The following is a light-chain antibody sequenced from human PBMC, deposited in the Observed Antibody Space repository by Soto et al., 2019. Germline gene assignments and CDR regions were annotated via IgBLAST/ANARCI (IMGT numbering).Light chain of an antibody. CDR1: QSVSSN. CDR2: GAF. CDR3: QQYNDWPLT. V-gene: IGKV3-15*01. Sequence: EIVMTQSPVTLSVSPGERVTLSCRASQSVSSNLAWYQQKPGQAPSLLIYGAFTRATGIPARFSGTGSGTEFTLTISSLQSEDFALCYCQQYNDWPLTFGQGTKVDIK. J-gene: IGKJ1*01.